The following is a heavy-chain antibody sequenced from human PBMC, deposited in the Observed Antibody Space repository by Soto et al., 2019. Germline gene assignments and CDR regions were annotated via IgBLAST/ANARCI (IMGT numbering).Heavy chain of an antibody. V-gene: IGHV1-3*01. Sequence: ASVKVSCKASGYTFTSYAMHWVRQAPGQRLEWMGWINAGNGNTKYSQKFQGRVTITRDTSASTACMELSSLRSEDTAVYYCARDRYDFWSGYYFYYYMDVWGKGTTVTVSS. D-gene: IGHD3-3*01. CDR1: GYTFTSYA. CDR2: INAGNGNT. CDR3: ARDRYDFWSGYYFYYYMDV. J-gene: IGHJ6*03.